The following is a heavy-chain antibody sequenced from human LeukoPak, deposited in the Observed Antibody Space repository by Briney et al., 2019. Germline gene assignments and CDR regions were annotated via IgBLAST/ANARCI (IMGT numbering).Heavy chain of an antibody. J-gene: IGHJ4*02. D-gene: IGHD2-15*01. Sequence: ASVKVSCKASGYTFTSYDINWVRQATGQGLEWMGWMNPNSGNTVYAQKFQGRVTMTRNTSISTAYMELSSLRAEDTAVYYCARGVGCSGGSCSDYWGQGTLVTVSS. CDR2: MNPNSGNT. CDR3: ARGVGCSGGSCSDY. CDR1: GYTFTSYD. V-gene: IGHV1-8*01.